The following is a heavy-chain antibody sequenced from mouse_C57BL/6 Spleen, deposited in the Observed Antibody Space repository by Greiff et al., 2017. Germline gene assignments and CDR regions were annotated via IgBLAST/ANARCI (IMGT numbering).Heavy chain of an antibody. CDR2: NDPSNSYT. CDR1: GYTFTSSW. J-gene: IGHJ2*02. CDR3: ARKNYDGYYTLDY. Sequence: QVHLQQPGAELVKPGASVKLFCKASGYTFTSSWMQWVKQRPGQGLEWIGENDPSNSYTNYNQKFKGKATLTVDTSSSTAYMQLSSLTSEDSAVYYCARKNYDGYYTLDYWGQGTSLRVSS. D-gene: IGHD2-3*01. V-gene: IGHV1-50*01.